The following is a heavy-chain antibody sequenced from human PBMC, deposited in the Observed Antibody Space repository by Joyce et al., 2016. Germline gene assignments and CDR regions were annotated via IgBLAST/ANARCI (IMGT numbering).Heavy chain of an antibody. CDR3: ASAGGTSDNHPMDV. J-gene: IGHJ6*02. D-gene: IGHD1-14*01. CDR1: GGTFNNYS. Sequence: QVQLVQSGAEVKKPGSSVRVSCKASGGTFNNYSIHWVRQNPGQGLEWMGRLTPNLRKETCAQRLQGQVAITADQSTTTIFMELSGLTPDDTAVYYCASAGGTSDNHPMDVWGQGTTVTVSS. V-gene: IGHV1-69*02. CDR2: LTPNLRKE.